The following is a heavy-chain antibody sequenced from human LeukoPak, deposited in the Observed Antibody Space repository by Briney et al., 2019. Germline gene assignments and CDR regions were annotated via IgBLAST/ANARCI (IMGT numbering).Heavy chain of an antibody. CDR2: IIPIFGTA. Sequence: ASVKVSCKASGGTFSSYAISWVRQAPGQGLEWMGGIIPIFGTANYAQKFQGRVTITADESTSTAYMELSSLRSEDTAVYYCAREWADGYNSYYYYYYMDVWGKGTTVTVSS. V-gene: IGHV1-69*13. CDR1: GGTFSSYA. CDR3: AREWADGYNSYYYYYYMDV. D-gene: IGHD5-24*01. J-gene: IGHJ6*03.